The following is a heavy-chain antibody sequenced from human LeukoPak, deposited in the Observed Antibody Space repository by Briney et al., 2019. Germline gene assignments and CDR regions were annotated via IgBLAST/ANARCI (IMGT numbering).Heavy chain of an antibody. V-gene: IGHV3-23*01. CDR1: GFTFSTYA. D-gene: IGHD3-10*01. Sequence: GGSLRLSCAASGFTFSTYAMSWVRQAPGKGLEWVADIGGSGGTTHYADSVKGRFTISRDNSRNTLYLQMNSLRVEDTAVYYSAKSGGLGTYNNWFDPWGQGTLVTVSS. J-gene: IGHJ5*02. CDR2: IGGSGGTT. CDR3: AKSGGLGTYNNWFDP.